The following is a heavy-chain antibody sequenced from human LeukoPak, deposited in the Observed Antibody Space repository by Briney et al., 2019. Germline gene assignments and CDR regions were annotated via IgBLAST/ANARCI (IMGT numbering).Heavy chain of an antibody. V-gene: IGHV5-51*01. J-gene: IGHJ5*02. CDR2: IYPGDSDT. D-gene: IGHD2-15*01. CDR3: ARAKGYCSGGSCYSFDP. Sequence: GESLKISCKGSGHSFTSYWIGWVRQMPGKGLEWMGIIYPGDSDTRYSPSFQGQVTISADKSISTAYLQWSSLKASDTAMYYCARAKGYCSGGSCYSFDPRGQGTLVTVSS. CDR1: GHSFTSYW.